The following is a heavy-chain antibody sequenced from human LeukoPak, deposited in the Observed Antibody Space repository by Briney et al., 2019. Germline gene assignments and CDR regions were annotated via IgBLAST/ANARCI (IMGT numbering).Heavy chain of an antibody. D-gene: IGHD3-22*01. CDR2: IIPIFGTA. V-gene: IGHV1-69*13. Sequence: GASVKVSCKASGGTFSSYAISWVRQAPGQGLEWMGGIIPIFGTANYAQKFQGRVTITADESTSTAYMELSSLRSEDTAVYYCARYYYDSSGYYYGSAENAPEPRRGLDYWGQGTLVTVSS. CDR1: GGTFSSYA. CDR3: ARYYYDSSGYYYGSAENAPEPRRGLDY. J-gene: IGHJ4*02.